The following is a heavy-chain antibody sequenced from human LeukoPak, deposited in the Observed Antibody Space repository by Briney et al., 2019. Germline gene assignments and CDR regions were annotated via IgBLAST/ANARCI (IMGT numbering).Heavy chain of an antibody. Sequence: GGSLRLSCAASGFTFSNYWIHWVRQAPGKGLVWVSRIDNAGSITTYADSVKGRFTTSRDNAENTLYLQMNSLRVEDTAVYYCVRSAFHAGSGNYYDYWGQGTLVTVSS. CDR1: GFTFSNYW. J-gene: IGHJ4*02. D-gene: IGHD3-22*01. CDR3: VRSAFHAGSGNYYDY. CDR2: IDNAGSIT. V-gene: IGHV3-74*03.